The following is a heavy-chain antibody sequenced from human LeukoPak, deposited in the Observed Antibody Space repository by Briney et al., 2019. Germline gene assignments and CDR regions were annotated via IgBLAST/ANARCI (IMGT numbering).Heavy chain of an antibody. V-gene: IGHV4-39*07. CDR1: GDSINTSSSY. CDR3: ARSLYFYDSSGFSS. CDR2: IYYGGST. D-gene: IGHD3-22*01. Sequence: SETVSLTCIVSGDSINTSSSYWAWIRQPPGKGLEWIATIYYGGSTYHNPSLKSRVSISIDTSKNQFSLRMSSVTAADTAVYYCARSLYFYDSSGFSSWGQGNLVTVSS. J-gene: IGHJ5*02.